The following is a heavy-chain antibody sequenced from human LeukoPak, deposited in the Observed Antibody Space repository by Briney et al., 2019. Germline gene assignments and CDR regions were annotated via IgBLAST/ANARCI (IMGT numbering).Heavy chain of an antibody. CDR2: IYYSGST. Sequence: KPSETLSLTCTVSGGSISSYYWSWIRQPPGKGLEWIGYIYYSGSTNYNPSLKSRVTISVDTSKNQFSLKLSSVTAADTAVYYCAREVNGYSYGFFDYWGQGTLVTVSS. CDR3: AREVNGYSYGFFDY. CDR1: GGSISSYY. J-gene: IGHJ4*02. D-gene: IGHD5-18*01. V-gene: IGHV4-59*01.